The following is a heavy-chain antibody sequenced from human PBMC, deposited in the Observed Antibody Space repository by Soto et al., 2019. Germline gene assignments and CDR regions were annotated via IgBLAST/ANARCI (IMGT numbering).Heavy chain of an antibody. J-gene: IGHJ4*02. D-gene: IGHD6-19*01. CDR3: ARDNGWTYNDY. Sequence: PSETLSLTCTVSGGCINSYYWSWIRQPPGKGLEWIGYIYYSGSTNYNPSLKSRVTISADTSKSLFSLKLRSVTAADTAVYYCARDNGWTYNDYWGQGTLVTVSS. V-gene: IGHV4-59*12. CDR2: IYYSGST. CDR1: GGCINSYY.